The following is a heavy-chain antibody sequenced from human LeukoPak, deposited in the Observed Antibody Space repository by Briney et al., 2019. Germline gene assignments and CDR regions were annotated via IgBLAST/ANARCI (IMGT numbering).Heavy chain of an antibody. CDR3: AKEVVLGETNYSYYAMDV. J-gene: IGHJ6*02. CDR2: ISGSGARA. D-gene: IGHD1-26*01. Sequence: GGSLRLSCAASGVNFRGYAMSWVRQAPGKGLEWVSAISGSGARAHYAESVRGRFTISRDNAQNTVHLQMSSLRADDTAVYYCAKEVVLGETNYSYYAMDVWGQGTTVTVSS. CDR1: GVNFRGYA. V-gene: IGHV3-23*01.